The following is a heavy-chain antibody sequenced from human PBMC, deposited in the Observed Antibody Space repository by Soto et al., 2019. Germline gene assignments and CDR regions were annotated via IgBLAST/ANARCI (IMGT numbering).Heavy chain of an antibody. V-gene: IGHV3-30*18. CDR2: ISYDGRNK. Sequence: QVQLVESGGGVVQPGRSLRLSCAGSGFTFSSYGMHWVRQAPGKGLEWVAVISYDGRNKYYADSVKGRFNISRDNSKNTLYLQMNSLRAEDTAVYYCAKDVLRFLEWLAFYSMDVWGQGTTVTVSS. D-gene: IGHD3-3*01. CDR3: AKDVLRFLEWLAFYSMDV. J-gene: IGHJ6*02. CDR1: GFTFSSYG.